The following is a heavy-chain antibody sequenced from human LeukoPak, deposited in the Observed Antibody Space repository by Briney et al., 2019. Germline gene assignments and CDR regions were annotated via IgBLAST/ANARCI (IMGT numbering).Heavy chain of an antibody. CDR2: ISYDGSNK. Sequence: PGGSLRLSCAASGFTFSSHWMSWVRQAPGKGLEWVAVISYDGSNKYYADSVKGRFTISRDNSKNTLYLRMNSLRAEDTAVYYCTGLQFDYWGQGTLVTVSS. CDR3: TGLQFDY. J-gene: IGHJ4*02. CDR1: GFTFSSHW. V-gene: IGHV3-30*03.